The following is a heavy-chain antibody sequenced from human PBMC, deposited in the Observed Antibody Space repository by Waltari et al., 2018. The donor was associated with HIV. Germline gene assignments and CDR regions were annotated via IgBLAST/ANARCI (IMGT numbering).Heavy chain of an antibody. D-gene: IGHD6-13*01. CDR1: GGSISSYY. Sequence: QVQLQESGPGLVKPSETLSLTCTVSGGSISSYYWSWIRQPPGKGLEWIGYIYYSGSTNYNPSLKSRVTISVDTSKNQFSLKLSSVTAADTAVYYCARLFGIAAAGTVDYWGQGTLVTVSS. CDR2: IYYSGST. J-gene: IGHJ4*02. V-gene: IGHV4-59*01. CDR3: ARLFGIAAAGTVDY.